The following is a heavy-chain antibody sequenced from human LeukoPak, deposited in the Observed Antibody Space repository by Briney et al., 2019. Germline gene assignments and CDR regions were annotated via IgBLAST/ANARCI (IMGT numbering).Heavy chain of an antibody. CDR3: ARGGPLWELRPWVDAFDI. Sequence: PGGSLRLSCAASGFTFSSYSMNWVRQAPGKGLEWVSSISSSSSYIYYADSVKGRFTISRDNAKNSLYLQMNSLRAEDTAVYYCARGGPLWELRPWVDAFDIWGQGTMVTVSS. V-gene: IGHV3-21*01. D-gene: IGHD1-26*01. J-gene: IGHJ3*02. CDR2: ISSSSSYI. CDR1: GFTFSSYS.